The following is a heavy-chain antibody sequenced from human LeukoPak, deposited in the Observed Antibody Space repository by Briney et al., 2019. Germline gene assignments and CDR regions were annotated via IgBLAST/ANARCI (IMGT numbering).Heavy chain of an antibody. D-gene: IGHD3-22*01. CDR1: GYTFTSYG. CDR2: INAYNGNT. CDR3: AREGYYDSSGYSQVYYYYYGMDV. J-gene: IGHJ6*02. V-gene: IGHV1-18*01. Sequence: GASVKVSCKASGYTFTSYGISWVRQAPGQGLEWMGWINAYNGNTNYAQNLQDRVTVTTDTSTSTAYMELRSLRSDDTAVYYCAREGYYDSSGYSQVYYYYYGMDVWGQGTTVTVSS.